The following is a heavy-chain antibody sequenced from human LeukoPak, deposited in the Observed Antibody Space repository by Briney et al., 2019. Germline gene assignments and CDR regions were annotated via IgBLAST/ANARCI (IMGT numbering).Heavy chain of an antibody. Sequence: GGSLRLSCAAAGFTFSSYSMNLVRQAPGKGLEWVSSISSSSSYIYYADSVKGRFTISRDNAKNSLYLQMNSLRAEDTAVYYCARDRGSGWPFDYWGQGTLVTVSS. V-gene: IGHV3-21*01. CDR3: ARDRGSGWPFDY. CDR2: ISSSSSYI. D-gene: IGHD6-19*01. J-gene: IGHJ4*02. CDR1: GFTFSSYS.